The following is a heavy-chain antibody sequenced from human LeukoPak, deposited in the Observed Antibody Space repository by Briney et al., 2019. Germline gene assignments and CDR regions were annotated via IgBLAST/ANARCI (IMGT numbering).Heavy chain of an antibody. J-gene: IGHJ4*02. CDR1: GFTFSSYS. V-gene: IGHV3-21*01. Sequence: GGSLRLSCAASGFTFSSYSMNWVRQAPGKGLEWVSSISSSSSYIYYADSVKGRFTISRDNAKNSLYLQMNSLRAEDTAVYYCARVAYADYPTPIDYWGQGTLVTVSS. D-gene: IGHD4-17*01. CDR2: ISSSSSYI. CDR3: ARVAYADYPTPIDY.